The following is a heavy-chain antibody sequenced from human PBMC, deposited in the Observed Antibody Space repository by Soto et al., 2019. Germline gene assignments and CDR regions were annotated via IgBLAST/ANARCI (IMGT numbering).Heavy chain of an antibody. CDR1: GFTFSSYG. CDR2: ISYDGSNK. J-gene: IGHJ3*02. Sequence: QVQLVESGGGVVQPGRSLRLSCAASGFTFSSYGMHWVRQAPGKGLEWVAVISYDGSNKYYADSVKGRFTISRDNSKNTLYLQMNSLRAEDTAVYYCAKVVRWNDEGNAFDICGQGTMVTVSS. D-gene: IGHD1-1*01. CDR3: AKVVRWNDEGNAFDI. V-gene: IGHV3-30*18.